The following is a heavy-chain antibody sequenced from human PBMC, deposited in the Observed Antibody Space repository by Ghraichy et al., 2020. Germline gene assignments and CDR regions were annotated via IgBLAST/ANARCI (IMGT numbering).Heavy chain of an antibody. V-gene: IGHV3-33*01. D-gene: IGHD5-18*01. CDR1: GFTFSSYG. J-gene: IGHJ4*02. CDR2: IWYDGSNK. Sequence: GESPNISCAASGFTFSSYGMHWVRQAPGKGLEWVAVIWYDGSNKYYADSVKGRFTISRDNSKNTLYLQMNSLRAEDTAVYYCARGIQLYFDYWGQGTLVTVSS. CDR3: ARGIQLYFDY.